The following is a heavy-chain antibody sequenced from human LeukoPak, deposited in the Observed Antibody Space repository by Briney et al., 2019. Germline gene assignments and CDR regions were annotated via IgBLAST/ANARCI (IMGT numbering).Heavy chain of an antibody. V-gene: IGHV3-21*01. CDR3: ARDAPYYDILTGYYTAAEYFQH. D-gene: IGHD3-9*01. CDR1: GFTFSSYS. CDR2: IIISSGYK. Sequence: PGGSLRLSCAASGFTFSSYSMNWVRQAPGKGLEWVPSIIISSGYKYYADSVKGRFTISRDDAKNSLCLQMNSLRAEDTAVYYCARDAPYYDILTGYYTAAEYFQHWGQGTLVTVSS. J-gene: IGHJ1*01.